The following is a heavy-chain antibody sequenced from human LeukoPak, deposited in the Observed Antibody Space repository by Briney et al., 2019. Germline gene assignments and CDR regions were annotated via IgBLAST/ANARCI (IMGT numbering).Heavy chain of an antibody. D-gene: IGHD2-8*01. V-gene: IGHV4-34*01. CDR1: GGSFSGYY. Sequence: PSETLSLTCAVYGGSFSGYYWSWIRQPPGKGLEWIGEINHSGSTNYNPSLKSRVTISVDTSKNQFSLKLSSVTAADTAVYYCARGPNIVLMVYARGFDYWGQGTLVTVSS. CDR3: ARGPNIVLMVYARGFDY. CDR2: INHSGST. J-gene: IGHJ4*02.